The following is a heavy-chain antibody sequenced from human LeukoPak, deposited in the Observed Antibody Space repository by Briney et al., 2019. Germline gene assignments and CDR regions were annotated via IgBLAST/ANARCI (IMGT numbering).Heavy chain of an antibody. CDR3: ARDPEYQLLYYFDY. Sequence: GGSLRLSCTASGFTFSSSAMHWVRQAPGKGLEWVAVISFDGNNKYYADSVKGRFTISRDNSKNTLYLQMNSLRAEDTAVYYCARDPEYQLLYYFDYWGQGTLVTVSS. J-gene: IGHJ4*02. V-gene: IGHV3-30-3*01. CDR2: ISFDGNNK. D-gene: IGHD2-2*01. CDR1: GFTFSSSA.